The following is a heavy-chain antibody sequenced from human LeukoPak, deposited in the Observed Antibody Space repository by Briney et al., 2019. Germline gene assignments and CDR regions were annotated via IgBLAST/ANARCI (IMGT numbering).Heavy chain of an antibody. Sequence: PGGSLRLSCAASGFTFDNYAMSWVRQTPGKGLEWVSAISGSGGSTYYADSVKGRFTISRDNSKNTLYLQMNSLRAEDTAVYYCAKSARDVDTAMVIWGQGTLVTVSS. CDR2: ISGSGGST. J-gene: IGHJ4*02. CDR1: GFTFDNYA. CDR3: AKSARDVDTAMVI. V-gene: IGHV3-23*01. D-gene: IGHD5-18*01.